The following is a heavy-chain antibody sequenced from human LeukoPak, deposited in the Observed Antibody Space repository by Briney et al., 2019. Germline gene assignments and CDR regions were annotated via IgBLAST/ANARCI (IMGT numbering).Heavy chain of an antibody. D-gene: IGHD3-10*01. Sequence: GGSLRLSCAASGFTFSSYWMHWVRQAPGKGLVWVSSISSSSSYIYYADSVKGRFTISRNNAKNSLYLQMNSLRAEDTAVYYCARQRYPKDDPLYYNGSGKDWLDPWGQGILVTVSS. CDR2: ISSSSSYI. V-gene: IGHV3-21*01. CDR1: GFTFSSYW. CDR3: ARQRYPKDDPLYYNGSGKDWLDP. J-gene: IGHJ5*02.